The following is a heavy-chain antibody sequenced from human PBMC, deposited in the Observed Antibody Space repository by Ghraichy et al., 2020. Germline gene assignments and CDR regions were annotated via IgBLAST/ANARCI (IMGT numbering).Heavy chain of an antibody. CDR3: VKERMTTGYGMDV. V-gene: IGHV3-9*01. CDR1: GLTFDDYA. Sequence: GGSLRLSCAATGLTFDDYAMHWVRQVPGKGLEWVSGISWNSALIGYADSVKGRFTISRDNAKNSLYLQMNSLRTEDTAFYYCVKERMTTGYGMDVWDQGTTVTVSS. CDR2: ISWNSALI. J-gene: IGHJ6*02. D-gene: IGHD2-15*01.